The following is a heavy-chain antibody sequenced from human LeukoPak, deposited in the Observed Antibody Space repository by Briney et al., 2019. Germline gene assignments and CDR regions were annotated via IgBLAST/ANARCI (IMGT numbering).Heavy chain of an antibody. D-gene: IGHD6-19*01. CDR1: GFTFSSYW. J-gene: IGHJ3*02. CDR2: IKQDGSEK. Sequence: PGGSLRLSCAASGFTFSSYWMSWVRQAPGKGLEWVANIKQDGSEKYYVDSVKGRFTISRDNAKNSLYPQMNSLRAEDTAVYYCASVGIAVAADAFDIWGQGTMVTVSS. V-gene: IGHV3-7*01. CDR3: ASVGIAVAADAFDI.